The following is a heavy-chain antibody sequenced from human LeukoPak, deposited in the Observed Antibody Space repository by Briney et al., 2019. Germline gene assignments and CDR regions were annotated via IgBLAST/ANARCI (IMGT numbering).Heavy chain of an antibody. Sequence: SETLSLTCTVSGGSISSYYWSWIRQPPGKGPEWIGYIYYSGSTNYNPSLKSRVTISVDTSKNQFSLKLSSVTAADTAVYYCASRDSNYGDYAFDPWGQGTLVTVSS. J-gene: IGHJ5*02. V-gene: IGHV4-59*08. CDR3: ASRDSNYGDYAFDP. CDR2: IYYSGST. D-gene: IGHD4-17*01. CDR1: GGSISSYY.